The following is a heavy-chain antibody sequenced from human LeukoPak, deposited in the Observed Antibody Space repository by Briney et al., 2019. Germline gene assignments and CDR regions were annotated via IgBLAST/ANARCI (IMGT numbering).Heavy chain of an antibody. CDR2: ISGSAGST. CDR1: GFTFSSYA. V-gene: IGHV3-23*01. Sequence: GGSLRLSCAASGFTFSSYAMSWVRQAPGKGLEWVSAISGSAGSTYYADSVKGRFTISRDNSKNTLYLQMNSLRAEDTAVYYCAKLEWELLPMGVGRLEGFCFDYWGQGTLVTVSS. J-gene: IGHJ4*02. CDR3: AKLEWELLPMGVGRLEGFCFDY. D-gene: IGHD1-26*01.